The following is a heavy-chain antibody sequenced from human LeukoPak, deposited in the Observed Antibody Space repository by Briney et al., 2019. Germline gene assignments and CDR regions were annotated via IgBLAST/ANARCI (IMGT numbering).Heavy chain of an antibody. Sequence: GGSLRLSCAVSGFTFSSYAMSWVRQAPGKGLEWVSVIYSGGSTYYADSVKGRFTISRHNSKNTLYLQMNSLRAEDTAVYYCARIFYSYGSDMDVWGQGTTVTVSS. CDR2: IYSGGST. CDR1: GFTFSSYA. V-gene: IGHV3-53*04. D-gene: IGHD5-18*01. J-gene: IGHJ6*02. CDR3: ARIFYSYGSDMDV.